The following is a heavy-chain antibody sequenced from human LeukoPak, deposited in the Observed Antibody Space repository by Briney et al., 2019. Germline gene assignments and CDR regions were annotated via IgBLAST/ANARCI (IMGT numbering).Heavy chain of an antibody. V-gene: IGHV4-31*03. J-gene: IGHJ5*02. CDR2: IYYSGST. D-gene: IGHD3-10*01. Sequence: PSQTLSLTCTVPGGSISSGGYYWSWIRQHPGKGLEWIGYIYYSGSTYYNPSLKSRVTISVDTSKNQFSLKLSSVTAADTAVYYCARATPGTMRRFDPWGQGTLVTVSS. CDR3: ARATPGTMRRFDP. CDR1: GGSISSGGYY.